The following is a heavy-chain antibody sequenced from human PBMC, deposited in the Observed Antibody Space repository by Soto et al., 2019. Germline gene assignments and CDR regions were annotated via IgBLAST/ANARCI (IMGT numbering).Heavy chain of an antibody. CDR2: ISGNNGNT. CDR3: AREYSSSVSCYGVDY. CDR1: GDTVTNYG. D-gene: IGHD2-2*01. V-gene: IGHV1-18*01. J-gene: IGHJ4*02. Sequence: QVQLVQSGGEVKKPGASVKVSCEGSGDTVTNYGISWVRQAPGQGLEWMGWISGNNGNTNYAQKFQGRVTMTADTSTSTAYMELRSLISDDAAVYYCAREYSSSVSCYGVDYWGQGTLVTVSS.